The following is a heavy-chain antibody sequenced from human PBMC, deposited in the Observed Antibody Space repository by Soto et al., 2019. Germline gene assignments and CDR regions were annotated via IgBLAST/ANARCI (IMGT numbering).Heavy chain of an antibody. J-gene: IGHJ4*02. V-gene: IGHV3-73*02. CDR1: GFTFSGSA. Sequence: EVQLVESGGGLVQPGGSLKLSCAASGFTFSGSAMHWVRQASGKGLELVGRIRSKANSYATAYAVSVKGRFTISRDDSRNTAYLQMNSLKTEDTAVYYCARGVYDFWSGHPKGLDYWGQGTVVTVSS. D-gene: IGHD3-3*01. CDR3: ARGVYDFWSGHPKGLDY. CDR2: IRSKANSYAT.